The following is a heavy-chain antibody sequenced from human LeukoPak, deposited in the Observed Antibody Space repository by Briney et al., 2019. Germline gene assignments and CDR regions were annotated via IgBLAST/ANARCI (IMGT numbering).Heavy chain of an antibody. J-gene: IGHJ4*02. CDR1: GFNVSNNY. D-gene: IGHD4-23*01. CDR3: ARRGDGGRSFDY. CDR2: IYSSGST. Sequence: PGGSLRLSCAASGFNVSNNYMTWVRQAPGKGLEWVSLIYSSGSTYYADSVKGRFTISRDNSKNTLYLQVNNLRAEDTAVYYCARRGDGGRSFDYWGQGTLVTVSS. V-gene: IGHV3-53*01.